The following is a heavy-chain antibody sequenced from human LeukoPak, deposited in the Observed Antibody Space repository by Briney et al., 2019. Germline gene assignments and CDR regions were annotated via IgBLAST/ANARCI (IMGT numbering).Heavy chain of an antibody. CDR3: VREYYGSGSYYNWFDP. V-gene: IGHV6-1*01. CDR2: TYYRSKWYN. Sequence: SQTLSLTCAISGDSVSSNSAAWNWIRQSPSRGLEWLGRTYYRSKWYNDYAVSVKSRITINPDTSKNQFSLQLNSVTPEDTAVYYCVREYYGSGSYYNWFDPWGQGTLVTVSS. CDR1: GDSVSSNSAA. J-gene: IGHJ5*02. D-gene: IGHD3-10*01.